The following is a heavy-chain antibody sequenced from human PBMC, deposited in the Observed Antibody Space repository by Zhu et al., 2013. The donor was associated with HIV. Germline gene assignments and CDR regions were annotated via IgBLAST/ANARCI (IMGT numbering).Heavy chain of an antibody. CDR3: ARHRWQWLVN. CDR1: GGSFSGYY. V-gene: IGHV4-34*01. D-gene: IGHD6-19*01. Sequence: QVQLQQWGAGLLKPSETLSLTCAVSGGSFSGYYWSWIRQPPGKGLEWIGEINHSGSTNYNPSLKSRVTISIDSSKNHFSLRLTSVTAADTAVYYCARHRWQWLVNWGQGTLVTVSS. CDR2: INHSGST. J-gene: IGHJ4*02.